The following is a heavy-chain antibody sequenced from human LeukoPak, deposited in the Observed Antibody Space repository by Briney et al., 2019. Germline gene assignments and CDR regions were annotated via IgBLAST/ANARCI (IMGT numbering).Heavy chain of an antibody. CDR2: IKLDGSEK. V-gene: IGHV3-7*01. D-gene: IGHD1-26*01. CDR3: ARVSVGATIDY. CDR1: GFTFGKYW. Sequence: PGGSLRLSCVASGFTFGKYWMSWVRQAPGKGLEWVANIKLDGSEKNYMDSVKGRFTISRDNAKNSLYLQMNSLRAEDTAVYYCARVSVGATIDYWGQGTLVTVSS. J-gene: IGHJ4*02.